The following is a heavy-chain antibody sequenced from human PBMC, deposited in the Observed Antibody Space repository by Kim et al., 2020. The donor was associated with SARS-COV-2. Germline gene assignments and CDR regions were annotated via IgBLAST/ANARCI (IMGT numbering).Heavy chain of an antibody. J-gene: IGHJ5*02. V-gene: IGHV3-74*01. CDR3: VRGYDYVWGSYTPGRLDH. D-gene: IGHD3-16*01. Sequence: GGSLRLSCAASGFTFSSHWMHWVRQAPGKGLVWVSRMNSDESSTRYADSVKGRFTISRDNAKNTLYLQMNSVRVEDTAMYYCVRGYDYVWGSYTPGRLDHWGQGTLVAVSS. CDR2: MNSDESST. CDR1: GFTFSSHW.